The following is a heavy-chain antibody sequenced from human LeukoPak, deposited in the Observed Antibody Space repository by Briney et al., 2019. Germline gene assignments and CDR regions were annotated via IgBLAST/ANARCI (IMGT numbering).Heavy chain of an antibody. D-gene: IGHD2-21*01. CDR2: ISGSGGST. CDR3: ARLPGGVVIDAGLY. J-gene: IGHJ4*02. CDR1: GFTFSSYG. Sequence: PGGSLRLSCAASGFTFSSYGMSWVRQAPGKGLEWVSAISGSGGSTYYADSVKGRFTISRDNAKNSLYLQMNSLRAEDTAMYYCARLPGGVVIDAGLYWGQGTLVTVSS. V-gene: IGHV3-23*01.